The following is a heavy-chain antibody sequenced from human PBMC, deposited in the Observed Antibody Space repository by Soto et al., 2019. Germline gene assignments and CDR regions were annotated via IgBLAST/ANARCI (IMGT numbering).Heavy chain of an antibody. CDR2: ISARGGRL. CDR3: AKGSIEYSASVDN. D-gene: IGHD5-12*01. Sequence: EVQLLESGGGLVQPGGSLRLSCAASGFSFSSYAMVWVRQAPGKGLEWVSVISARGGRLYFADSVKGRFTISRDNSKNVLSLEMNSLRAEDTAIYFCAKGSIEYSASVDNWGQGTLVLVSS. V-gene: IGHV3-23*01. J-gene: IGHJ4*02. CDR1: GFSFSSYA.